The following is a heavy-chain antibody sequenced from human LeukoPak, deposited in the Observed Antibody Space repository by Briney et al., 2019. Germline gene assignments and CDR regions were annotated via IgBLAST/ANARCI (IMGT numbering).Heavy chain of an antibody. Sequence: SETLSLTCSVSGYPISSGYYWGWIRQPPGKGLEWIANIYHSGSTYYNPSLKSRVTISVDTSKNQFSLKLSSVTAADTTVYYCARVSDSYHYYYMDVWGKGTTVTVSS. CDR3: ARVSDSYHYYYMDV. CDR1: GYPISSGYY. V-gene: IGHV4-38-2*02. CDR2: IYHSGST. J-gene: IGHJ6*03.